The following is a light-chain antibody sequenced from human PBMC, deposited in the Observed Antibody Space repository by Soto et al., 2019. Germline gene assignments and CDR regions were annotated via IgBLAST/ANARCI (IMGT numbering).Light chain of an antibody. CDR3: QQYYHWPWT. CDR1: QSVSWN. J-gene: IGKJ1*01. V-gene: IGKV3-15*01. Sequence: EIVMTQSPASLSVSPGERVTLSCRASQSVSWNLAWYPHIPGQVPRLLIYGASTGATGTPARFSGSGGATDFTITISSLQSEDFALYYWQQYYHWPWTFGQGTKVESK. CDR2: GAS.